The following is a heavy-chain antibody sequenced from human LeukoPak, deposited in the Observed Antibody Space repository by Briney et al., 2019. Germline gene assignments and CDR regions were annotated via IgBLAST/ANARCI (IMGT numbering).Heavy chain of an antibody. J-gene: IGHJ6*03. CDR3: ARGTPGYCSSTSCYPYYYCYMDV. D-gene: IGHD2-2*01. CDR1: GYTFTSYD. V-gene: IGHV1-8*03. Sequence: ASVKVSCKASGYTFTSYDINWVRQATGQGLEWMGWMNPNSGNTGYAQKFQGRVTITRNTSISTAYMELSSLRSEDTAVYYCARGTPGYCSSTSCYPYYYCYMDVWGKGTTVTVSS. CDR2: MNPNSGNT.